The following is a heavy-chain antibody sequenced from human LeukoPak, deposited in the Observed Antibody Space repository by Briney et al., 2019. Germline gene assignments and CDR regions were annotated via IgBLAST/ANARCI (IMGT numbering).Heavy chain of an antibody. CDR3: ARGRDGYNL. V-gene: IGHV4-59*12. Sequence: PSETLSLTCSVSGDSTSYFYWNWIRQSPGKGLEWIGNMHYTESSNYNPSLESRVTISVDTSKNQFSLKLSSVTAADTAVYYCARGRDGYNLWGQGTLVTVSS. D-gene: IGHD5-24*01. CDR2: MHYTESS. CDR1: GDSTSYFY. J-gene: IGHJ4*02.